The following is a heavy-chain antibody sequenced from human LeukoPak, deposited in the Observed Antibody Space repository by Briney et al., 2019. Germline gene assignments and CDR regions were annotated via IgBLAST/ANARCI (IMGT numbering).Heavy chain of an antibody. CDR1: GYTFTSYG. Sequence: GASVKVSCKASGYTFTSYGISWVRQAPGQGLEWMGWISAYNGNTNYAQKLQGRVTMTTDTSTSTAYMELRSLRSDDTAVYYCARSRIFHNDILTGYYPLFDYWGQGTLVTVSS. V-gene: IGHV1-18*01. CDR2: ISAYNGNT. CDR3: ARSRIFHNDILTGYYPLFDY. J-gene: IGHJ4*02. D-gene: IGHD3-9*01.